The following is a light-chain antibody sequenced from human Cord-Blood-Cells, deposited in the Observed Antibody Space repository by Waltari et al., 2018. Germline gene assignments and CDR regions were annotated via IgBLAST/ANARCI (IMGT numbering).Light chain of an antibody. Sequence: DIVMTPTPLSSPVTLGQPASISCRSSQSLVHRDGNTYLSWLQQRPGQPPRLLIYNISNRFSGVPDRFSGSGAGTDFTLKISRVEAEDVGVYYCKQATQFPHTFGQGTKLEIK. CDR3: KQATQFPHT. CDR2: NIS. CDR1: QSLVHRDGNTY. V-gene: IGKV2-24*01. J-gene: IGKJ2*01.